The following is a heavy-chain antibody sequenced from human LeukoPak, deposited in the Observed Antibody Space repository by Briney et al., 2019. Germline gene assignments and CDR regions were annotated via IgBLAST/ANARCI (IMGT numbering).Heavy chain of an antibody. CDR1: GYTFTSYD. Sequence: ASVKVSCKASGYTFTSYDINWVRQATGQGLEWMGWMNPNSGNTGYAQKFQGRVTMTRNTSISTAYMELSSLRSEDTAVYYCARALFDVWLGPYYGMDVWGQGTTVTVSS. V-gene: IGHV1-8*01. CDR2: MNPNSGNT. J-gene: IGHJ6*02. D-gene: IGHD3-10*01. CDR3: ARALFDVWLGPYYGMDV.